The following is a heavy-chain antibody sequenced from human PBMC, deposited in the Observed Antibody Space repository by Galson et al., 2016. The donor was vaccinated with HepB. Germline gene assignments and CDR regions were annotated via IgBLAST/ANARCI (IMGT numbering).Heavy chain of an antibody. Sequence: SLRLSCAASGFNFNNYGMHWVRQAPGKGLEWVAIISTDGNNRHYGDSVKGRFTISRDNSKNTLYLQMSSLRTEDTAGYYCAKDGHYAILTGYSYYFDYWGQGTLVTVSS. CDR2: ISTDGNNR. J-gene: IGHJ4*02. D-gene: IGHD3-9*01. V-gene: IGHV3-30*18. CDR1: GFNFNNYG. CDR3: AKDGHYAILTGYSYYFDY.